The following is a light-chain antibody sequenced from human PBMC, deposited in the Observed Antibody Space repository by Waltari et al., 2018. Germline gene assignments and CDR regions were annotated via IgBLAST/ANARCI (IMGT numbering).Light chain of an antibody. CDR3: QQSYSTPPLT. Sequence: DIQMTQSPSSLTASVGDRVTITCRASQSISSYFNWYQQKPGKAPKLLISYASSLQSGVPSRFSGSGSGTDVTLTIISLQPEDYATYYCQQSYSTPPLTFGGGTKVEIK. CDR1: QSISSY. CDR2: YAS. J-gene: IGKJ4*01. V-gene: IGKV1-39*01.